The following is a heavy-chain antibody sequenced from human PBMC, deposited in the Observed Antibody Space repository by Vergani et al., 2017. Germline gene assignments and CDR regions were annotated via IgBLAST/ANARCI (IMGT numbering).Heavy chain of an antibody. V-gene: IGHV4-59*01. Sequence: VQLQASGPGLVKPSETLSLPCTVSGGSISSYYWRWIRQPPGKGLEGIGYIYYSGSTNYNPSLKGRVTISVDTSKNQFSLKLSSVTAADTAVYYCARLYCSSTSCYGMDVWGQGTTVTVSS. CDR1: GGSISSYY. J-gene: IGHJ6*02. CDR2: IYYSGST. D-gene: IGHD2-2*01. CDR3: ARLYCSSTSCYGMDV.